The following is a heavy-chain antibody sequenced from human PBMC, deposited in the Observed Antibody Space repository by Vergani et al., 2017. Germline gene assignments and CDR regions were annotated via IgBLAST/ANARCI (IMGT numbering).Heavy chain of an antibody. J-gene: IGHJ5*02. CDR3: ASDTHSGQRADR. CDR2: IHYSENT. V-gene: IGHV4-59*11. Sequence: QVQLQESGPGLVKSSETLSLTCSVSFASIRNLYCNWSHQPPGKGLEWIGSIHYSENTNYNPSLKTRVTISVDTSKNQFSLTLTSVTAADTAVYYCASDTHSGQRADRWGQGILVTVTS. CDR1: FASIRNLY. D-gene: IGHD6-19*01.